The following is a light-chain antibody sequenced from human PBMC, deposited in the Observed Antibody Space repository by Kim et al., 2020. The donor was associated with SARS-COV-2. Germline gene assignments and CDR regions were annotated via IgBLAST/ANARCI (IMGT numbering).Light chain of an antibody. J-gene: IGKJ1*01. CDR3: QLRSNWPPWT. V-gene: IGKV3-11*01. Sequence: EIVLTQSPATLSSSPGERVTLSCRASQNVRTYLAWYQQKAGQAPRLLIYYASNRATGIPARFSGSGSGTDFTLTISSLEPEDSAIYYCQLRSNWPPWTFGQGTKVEIK. CDR1: QNVRTY. CDR2: YAS.